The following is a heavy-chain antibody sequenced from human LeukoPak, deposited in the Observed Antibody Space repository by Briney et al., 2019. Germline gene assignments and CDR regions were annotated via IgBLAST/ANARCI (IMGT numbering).Heavy chain of an antibody. J-gene: IGHJ6*04. Sequence: SETLSLTCAVYGGSFSGYYWSWIRQPPGKGLEWIGEINHSGSTNYNPSLKSRVTIPVDTSKNQFSLKLSSVTAADTAVYYCARAKKRGAVAGTVYYGMDVWGKGTTVTVSS. V-gene: IGHV4-34*01. CDR3: ARAKKRGAVAGTVYYGMDV. CDR2: INHSGST. CDR1: GGSFSGYY. D-gene: IGHD6-19*01.